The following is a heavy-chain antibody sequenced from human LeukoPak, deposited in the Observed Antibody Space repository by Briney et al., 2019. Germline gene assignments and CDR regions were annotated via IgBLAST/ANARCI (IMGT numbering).Heavy chain of an antibody. V-gene: IGHV4-39*07. Sequence: SETLSLTCTVSGGLISISTYYWGWIRQPPGKGLEWIGSIYYSGTTHYNPSLKSRVTIAVDTSKNQFSLKLVSVTAADTAVYYCASSVSSGYYYGDYWGQGTLVTVSS. CDR3: ASSVSSGYYYGDY. CDR2: IYYSGTT. J-gene: IGHJ4*02. CDR1: GGLISISTYY. D-gene: IGHD3-22*01.